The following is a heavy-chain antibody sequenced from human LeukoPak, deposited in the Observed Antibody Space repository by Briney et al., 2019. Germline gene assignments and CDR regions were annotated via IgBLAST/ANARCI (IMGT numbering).Heavy chain of an antibody. Sequence: ASVKVSCMASGYTFTNYYMHWVRQAPGQGLEWMGIINHSGGSTSYAQKFQGRVTMTRDTSTSTVYMELSSLRSEDTAVYYCARAALGSSWPYDTFDIWGQGTMVTVSS. CDR3: ARAALGSSWPYDTFDI. D-gene: IGHD6-13*01. J-gene: IGHJ3*02. CDR1: GYTFTNYY. CDR2: INHSGGST. V-gene: IGHV1-46*01.